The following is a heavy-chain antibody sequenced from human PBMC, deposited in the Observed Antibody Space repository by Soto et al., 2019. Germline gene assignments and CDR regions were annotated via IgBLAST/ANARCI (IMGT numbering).Heavy chain of an antibody. J-gene: IGHJ4*02. Sequence: PSETLSLTCTVSNGSISSYYWSWIRQPPGKGLEWIGYIYYSGSTNYNPSLQSRVTISVDTSKNQFSLKLSSVTAADTAVYYCARAVLPATAPFDYWGQGTLVTVSS. D-gene: IGHD2-2*01. CDR3: ARAVLPATAPFDY. V-gene: IGHV4-59*01. CDR2: IYYSGST. CDR1: NGSISSYY.